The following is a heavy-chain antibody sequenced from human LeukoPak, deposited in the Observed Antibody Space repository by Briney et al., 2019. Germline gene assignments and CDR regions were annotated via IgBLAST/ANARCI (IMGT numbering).Heavy chain of an antibody. Sequence: SQTLSLTCTVSGGSISSGGYYWSWIRQHPGKGLECIGYIYYSGSTYYNPSLKSRVTISVDTSKNQFSLKLSSVTAADTAVYYCARAPTDDYGGNYYYYYGMDVWGQGTTVTVSS. CDR2: IYYSGST. J-gene: IGHJ6*02. V-gene: IGHV4-31*03. D-gene: IGHD4-23*01. CDR1: GGSISSGGYY. CDR3: ARAPTDDYGGNYYYYYGMDV.